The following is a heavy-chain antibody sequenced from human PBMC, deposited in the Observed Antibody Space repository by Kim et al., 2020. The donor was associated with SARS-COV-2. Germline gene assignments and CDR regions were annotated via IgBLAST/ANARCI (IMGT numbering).Heavy chain of an antibody. J-gene: IGHJ3*02. D-gene: IGHD6-6*01. CDR2: ISSSSSYT. Sequence: GGSLRLSCAASGFTFSDYYMSWIRQAPGKGLEWVSYISSSSSYTNYADSVKGRFTISRDNAKNSLYLQMNSLRAEDTAVYYCARVQYSSSSKLGAFDIWGQGTMVTVSS. V-gene: IGHV3-11*06. CDR1: GFTFSDYY. CDR3: ARVQYSSSSKLGAFDI.